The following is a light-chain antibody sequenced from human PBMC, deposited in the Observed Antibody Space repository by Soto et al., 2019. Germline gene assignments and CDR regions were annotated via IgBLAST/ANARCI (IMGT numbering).Light chain of an antibody. CDR3: QEYGSSPPYT. CDR1: QSVSSSN. CDR2: GAS. Sequence: EIVLTQSPGTLSLSPGERATISCRASQSVSSSNLACYQQKPGQAPRLLIYGASSRATGIPDRVRGSGSGTDFTFTITRLEPEDFAVYYCQEYGSSPPYTFGQGTKLEIK. V-gene: IGKV3-20*01. J-gene: IGKJ2*01.